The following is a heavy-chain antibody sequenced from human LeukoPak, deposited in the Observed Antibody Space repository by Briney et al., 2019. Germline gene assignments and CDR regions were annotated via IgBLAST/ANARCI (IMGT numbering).Heavy chain of an antibody. V-gene: IGHV3-23*01. D-gene: IGHD2-21*02. CDR2: ISGSGGST. CDR3: AKGWGAYCGGDCYGFDY. CDR1: GFTFSSYA. Sequence: GGSLRLPCAASGFTFSSYAMSWVRQAPGKGLEWVSAISGSGGSTYYADSVKGRFTISRDKSKNTLYLQMNSLRAEDTAVYYCAKGWGAYCGGDCYGFDYWGQGTLVTVSS. J-gene: IGHJ4*02.